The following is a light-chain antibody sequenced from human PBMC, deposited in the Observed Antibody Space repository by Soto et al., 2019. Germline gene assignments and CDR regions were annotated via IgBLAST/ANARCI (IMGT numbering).Light chain of an antibody. CDR1: QSVRSSY. CDR3: QQYGSSPYT. J-gene: IGKJ2*01. V-gene: IGKV3D-20*01. Sequence: EMVLTQFPATLSLSPGEGATLPAGAIQSVRSSYLAWYQQKPGLAPRLLIYDASSRATGIPDRFSGSGSGTDFTLTISRLEPEDFAVYYCQQYGSSPYTFGQGTKLEIK. CDR2: DAS.